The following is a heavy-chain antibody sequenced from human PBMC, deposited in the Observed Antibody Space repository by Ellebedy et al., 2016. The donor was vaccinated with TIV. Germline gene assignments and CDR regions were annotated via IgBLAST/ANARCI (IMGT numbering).Heavy chain of an antibody. D-gene: IGHD3-10*01. Sequence: GESLKISCAASGFISSHYSMNWVRQAPGKGLEWVSYISRSSSNTYYGDSAKGRFTISRDDAKNSLYLQMNNLRAEDTAVYYCARDWQTSGSGSYHIDSWGQGTLVTVSS. CDR2: ISRSSSNT. J-gene: IGHJ4*02. CDR1: GFISSHYS. V-gene: IGHV3-21*01. CDR3: ARDWQTSGSGSYHIDS.